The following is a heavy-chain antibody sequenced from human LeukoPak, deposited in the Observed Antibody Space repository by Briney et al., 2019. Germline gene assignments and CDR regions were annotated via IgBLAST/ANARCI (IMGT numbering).Heavy chain of an antibody. Sequence: GGSLRLSCAASGFTFSSYAMSWVRQAPGKGLEWVSAISGSGGSTYYADSVKGRFTISRDNSKNSLYLQMNSLRTEDTALYYCAKDYNDCSSTSCSFDYWGQGTLVTVSS. CDR2: ISGSGGST. CDR3: AKDYNDCSSTSCSFDY. CDR1: GFTFSSYA. V-gene: IGHV3-23*01. D-gene: IGHD2-2*01. J-gene: IGHJ4*02.